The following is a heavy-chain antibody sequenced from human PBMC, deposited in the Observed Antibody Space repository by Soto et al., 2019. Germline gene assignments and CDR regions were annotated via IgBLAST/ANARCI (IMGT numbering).Heavy chain of an antibody. V-gene: IGHV4-61*01. CDR3: VKNSGWFNT. J-gene: IGHJ5*02. D-gene: IGHD3-10*01. Sequence: SETLSLTCSVSGGSVNDGNFYWNWIRQSPAKGLEWIGYVHQNGITNYNPSLKSRVTFSIDTSKNEFSLQMNSLRGDDTALYYCVKNSGWFNTWGQGALVTVSS. CDR2: VHQNGIT. CDR1: GGSVNDGNFY.